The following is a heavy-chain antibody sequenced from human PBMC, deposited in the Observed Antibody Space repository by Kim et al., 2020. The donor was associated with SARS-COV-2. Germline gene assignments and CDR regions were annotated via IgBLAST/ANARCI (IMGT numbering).Heavy chain of an antibody. CDR3: AKHMTYYYDSSGYYGYYYYGMDV. V-gene: IGHV1-69*13. CDR1: GGTFSSYA. D-gene: IGHD3-22*01. Sequence: SVKVSCKPSGGTFSSYAISWVRQAPGQGLEWMGGIIPIFGTANYAQKFQGRVTITADESTSTAYMELSSLRSEDTAVYYCAKHMTYYYDSSGYYGYYYYGMDVWGQGTTVTVSS. J-gene: IGHJ6*02. CDR2: IIPIFGTA.